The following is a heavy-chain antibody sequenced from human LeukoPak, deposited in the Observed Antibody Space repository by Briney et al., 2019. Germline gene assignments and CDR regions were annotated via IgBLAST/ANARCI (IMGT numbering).Heavy chain of an antibody. D-gene: IGHD3-3*01. CDR1: GYTFTGYY. CDR3: ARGPYYDFWSGYPYYYYYGMDV. J-gene: IGHJ6*02. CDR2: MNPNSGNT. V-gene: IGHV1-8*02. Sequence: ASVKVSCKASGYTFTGYYMHWVRRAPGQGLEWMGWMNPNSGNTGYAQKFQGRVTMTRNTSISTAYMELSSLRSEDTAVYYCARGPYYDFWSGYPYYYYYGMDVWGQGTTVTVSS.